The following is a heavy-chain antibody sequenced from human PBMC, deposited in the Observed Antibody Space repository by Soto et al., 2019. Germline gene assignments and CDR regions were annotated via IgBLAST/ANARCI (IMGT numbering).Heavy chain of an antibody. D-gene: IGHD1-26*01. CDR3: ARQGGYKLAFAY. CDR2: IIPIFGTA. J-gene: IGHJ4*02. Sequence: QVQLVQSGAEVKKPGSSVKVSCKASGGTFSSYAISWVRQAHGQGLEWMGGIIPIFGTANYAQAFQGRVTITADESTSTAYMELSSMRSEDKDVYYCARQGGYKLAFAYWGQGTLVTVSS. V-gene: IGHV1-69*01. CDR1: GGTFSSYA.